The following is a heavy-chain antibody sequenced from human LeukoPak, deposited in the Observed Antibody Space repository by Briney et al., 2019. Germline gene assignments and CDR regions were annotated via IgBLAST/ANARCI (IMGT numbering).Heavy chain of an antibody. CDR1: GGSVSSGSYY. Sequence: PSETLSLTCTVSGGSVSSGSYYWSWIRQPPGKGLEWIGYIYYSGSTNYNPSLKSRVTISVDTSKNQFSLELSSVTAADTAVYYCARDRSDDSSGYSPYYFDYWGQGTLVTVSS. CDR3: ARDRSDDSSGYSPYYFDY. CDR2: IYYSGST. J-gene: IGHJ4*02. V-gene: IGHV4-61*01. D-gene: IGHD3-22*01.